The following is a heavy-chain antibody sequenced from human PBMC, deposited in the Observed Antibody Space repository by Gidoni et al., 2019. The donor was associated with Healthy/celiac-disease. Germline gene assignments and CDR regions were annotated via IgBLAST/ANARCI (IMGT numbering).Heavy chain of an antibody. CDR3: VRSGYDWEAYYFDY. CDR1: GGSISSSNW. V-gene: IGHV4-4*02. CDR2: IYHSGST. J-gene: IGHJ4*02. D-gene: IGHD5-12*01. Sequence: VPLQESVPGLVKPSGTLSLTCAVSGGSISSSNWWSWVRQPPGKGLAWIGEIYHSGSTNYNPSLKSRVTISVDKSKNQFSLKLSSVTAADTAVYYCVRSGYDWEAYYFDYWGQGTLVTVSS.